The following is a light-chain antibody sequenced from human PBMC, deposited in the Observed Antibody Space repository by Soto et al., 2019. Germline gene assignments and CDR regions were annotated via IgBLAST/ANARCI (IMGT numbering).Light chain of an antibody. Sequence: QSVLTQPPSVSGAPGQRVTISCTGSSSNIGADYDAQWYQQFPGKAPKLIIAGNRNRPSGVPDRFSGSKSGTSASLAITGLQAEDEADYYCQSYDSSLDGYVFGPGTKLTVL. V-gene: IGLV1-40*01. CDR3: QSYDSSLDGYV. CDR2: GNR. CDR1: SSNIGADYD. J-gene: IGLJ1*01.